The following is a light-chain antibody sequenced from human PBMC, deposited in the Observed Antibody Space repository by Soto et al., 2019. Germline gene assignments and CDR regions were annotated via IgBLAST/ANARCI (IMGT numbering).Light chain of an antibody. J-gene: IGLJ1*01. CDR2: DVT. Sequence: QSALTQPASVSGSPGQSITISCTGTSSDVGGYNFVSWYQQHPGKAPKLMIYDVTNRPSGVPDRFSGSKSGTSASLAITGLQAEDEADYYCQSYDSSLSGSPYVFGTGTKLTVL. CDR1: SSDVGGYNF. V-gene: IGLV2-14*01. CDR3: QSYDSSLSGSPYV.